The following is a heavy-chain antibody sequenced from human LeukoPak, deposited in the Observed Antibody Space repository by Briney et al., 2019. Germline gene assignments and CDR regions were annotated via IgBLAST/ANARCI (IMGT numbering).Heavy chain of an antibody. V-gene: IGHV3-23*01. Sequence: GGSLRLSCAASGFTFTSFAMTWVRQAPGKGLEWVSLISGSGSITYYADSVKGRFTISRDNSKNTVYLQMNSLRAEDTAVYYCAKKRIAAAGKTDFDYWGQGTLVTVSS. CDR1: GFTFTSFA. D-gene: IGHD6-13*01. CDR2: ISGSGSIT. CDR3: AKKRIAAAGKTDFDY. J-gene: IGHJ4*02.